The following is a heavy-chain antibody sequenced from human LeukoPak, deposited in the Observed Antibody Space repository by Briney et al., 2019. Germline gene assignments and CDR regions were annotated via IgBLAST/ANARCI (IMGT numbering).Heavy chain of an antibody. D-gene: IGHD5-24*01. CDR3: ARTFVSGDGYKVGYFDY. CDR2: IYSGGST. CDR1: GFFFSTYG. J-gene: IGHJ4*02. V-gene: IGHV3-NL1*01. Sequence: PGRSLRLSCAASGFFFSTYGMHWVRQAPGKGLEWVSLIYSGGSTYYADSVKGRFTISRDNSKNTLYLQMNSLSAEDTAVYYCARTFVSGDGYKVGYFDYWGQGTLVTVSS.